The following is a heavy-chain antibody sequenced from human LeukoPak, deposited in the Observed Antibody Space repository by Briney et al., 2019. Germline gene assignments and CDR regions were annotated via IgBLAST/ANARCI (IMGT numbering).Heavy chain of an antibody. Sequence: SQTLSLTCTVSGGSISSGSYYWSWIRQPPGKGLEWIGEINHSGSTNYNPSLKSRVTISVDTSKNQFSLKLSSVTAADTAVYYCARLKVIGVAGTYAFDIWGQGTMVTVSS. CDR3: ARLKVIGVAGTYAFDI. J-gene: IGHJ3*02. CDR2: INHSGST. V-gene: IGHV4-39*07. D-gene: IGHD6-19*01. CDR1: GGSISSGSYY.